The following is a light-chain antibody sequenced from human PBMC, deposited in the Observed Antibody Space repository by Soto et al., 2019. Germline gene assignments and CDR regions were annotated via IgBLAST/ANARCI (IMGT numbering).Light chain of an antibody. CDR3: QQRSIWPVS. J-gene: IGKJ5*01. V-gene: IGKV3-15*01. Sequence: EIVMPQTPCTLSVSPGERATLSCRASQSVSSSLAWYQQKPGQAPRLLIYGASTRATGIPARFSGSGSGTEFTLTINSLQSEDFALYYCQQRSIWPVSFGQVTRLEIK. CDR2: GAS. CDR1: QSVSSS.